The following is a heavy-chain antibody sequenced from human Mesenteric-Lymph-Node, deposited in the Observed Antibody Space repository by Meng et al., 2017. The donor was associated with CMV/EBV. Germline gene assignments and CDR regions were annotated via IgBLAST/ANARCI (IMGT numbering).Heavy chain of an antibody. J-gene: IGHJ4*02. D-gene: IGHD3-22*01. V-gene: IGHV6-1*01. Sequence: SQTLSLTCAISGDSVSSTLAAWNWIRQSPSRGLEWLGRTYYRSKWYNDYAVSVKSRITINPDTSKNQFSLQLNSVTPEDTAVYYCARTYYYDSSGYYGAAYYFDYWGQGTLVTVSS. CDR1: GDSVSSTLAA. CDR2: TYYRSKWYN. CDR3: ARTYYYDSSGYYGAAYYFDY.